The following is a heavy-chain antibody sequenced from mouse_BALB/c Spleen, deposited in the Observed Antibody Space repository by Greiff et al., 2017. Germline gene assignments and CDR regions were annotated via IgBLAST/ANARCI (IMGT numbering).Heavy chain of an antibody. Sequence: EVKLVESGAELVKPGASVKLSCTASGFNIKDTYMHWVKQRPEQGLEWIGRIDPANGNTKYDPKFQGKATITADTSSNTAYLQLSSLTSEDTAVYYCARDNYPFAYWGQGTLVTVSA. J-gene: IGHJ3*01. V-gene: IGHV14-3*02. CDR3: ARDNYPFAY. CDR2: IDPANGNT. CDR1: GFNIKDTY. D-gene: IGHD1-3*01.